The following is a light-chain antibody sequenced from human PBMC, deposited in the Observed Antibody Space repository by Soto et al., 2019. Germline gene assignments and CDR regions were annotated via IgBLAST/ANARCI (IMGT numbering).Light chain of an antibody. V-gene: IGLV2-14*01. CDR3: SSYTTTDPYV. Sequence: QSALTQPASVSGSPGQSITISCTGTSSDVGAYDFVSWYQQHPGKAHKYLIYEISNRPSGVSDRFSGSQSGTTASLTNSGLQAKDEADYYCSSYTTTDPYVFGTGTKLTVL. CDR1: SSDVGAYDF. J-gene: IGLJ1*01. CDR2: EIS.